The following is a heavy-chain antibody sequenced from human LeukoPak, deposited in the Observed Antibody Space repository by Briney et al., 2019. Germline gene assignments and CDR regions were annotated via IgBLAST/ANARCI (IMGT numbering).Heavy chain of an antibody. D-gene: IGHD3-3*01. CDR2: TYYRSKWYN. V-gene: IGHV6-1*01. CDR1: GDTVSSNNVA. CDR3: ARAGGFWSAYSTLDY. Sequence: SQTLSLTCAISGDTVSSNNVAWNWIRQSPSGGLEWLGRTYYRSKWYNDYAVSVKSRIIINPDTSKNQFSLQLNSVTPEDTAVYYCARAGGFWSAYSTLDYWGQGTLVTVSS. J-gene: IGHJ4*02.